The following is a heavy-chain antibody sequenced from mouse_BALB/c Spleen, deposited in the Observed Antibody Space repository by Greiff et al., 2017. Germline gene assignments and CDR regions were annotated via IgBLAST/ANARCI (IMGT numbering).Heavy chain of an antibody. CDR1: GFTFSSYA. D-gene: IGHD2-10*02. Sequence: EVQVVESGGGLVKPGGSLKLSCAASGFTFSSYAMSWVRQTPEKGLEWVAYISSGSSTIYYADTVKGRFTISRDNPKNTLFLQMTSLRSEDTAMYYCARGGYGNPAWFAYWGQGTLVTVSA. J-gene: IGHJ3*01. V-gene: IGHV5-17*02. CDR2: ISSGSSTI. CDR3: ARGGYGNPAWFAY.